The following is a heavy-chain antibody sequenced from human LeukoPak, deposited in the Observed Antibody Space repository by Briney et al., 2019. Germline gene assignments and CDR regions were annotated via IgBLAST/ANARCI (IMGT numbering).Heavy chain of an antibody. D-gene: IGHD1-26*01. CDR2: ISAYNGNT. Sequence: ASVKVSCKASGYTFTSYGISWVRQAPGQGLEWMGWISAYNGNTNYAQKLQSRVTMTTDTSTSTAYMELRSLRPDDTAVYYCARSGSYYVHRPNAFDIWGQGTMVTVSS. V-gene: IGHV1-18*01. CDR1: GYTFTSYG. J-gene: IGHJ3*02. CDR3: ARSGSYYVHRPNAFDI.